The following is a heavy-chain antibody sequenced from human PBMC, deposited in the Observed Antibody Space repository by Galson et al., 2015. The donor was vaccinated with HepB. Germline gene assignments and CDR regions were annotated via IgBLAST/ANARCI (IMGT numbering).Heavy chain of an antibody. Sequence: SLRLSCAASGFTFSNYAMSWVRQAPGKGLQWVSAISGDADSAYYAGSVKGRFTISRDNSKNTLYLQMNSLRAQDTAIYYCAKAHYQGGYGDRLRDYWGQGILATVSS. CDR3: AKAHYQGGYGDRLRDY. CDR2: ISGDADSA. D-gene: IGHD4-17*01. J-gene: IGHJ4*02. V-gene: IGHV3-23*01. CDR1: GFTFSNYA.